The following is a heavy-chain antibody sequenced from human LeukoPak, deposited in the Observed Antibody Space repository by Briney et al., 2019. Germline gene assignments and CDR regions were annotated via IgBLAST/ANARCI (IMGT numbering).Heavy chain of an antibody. CDR3: ARVTTSGSYKFDY. D-gene: IGHD3-10*01. V-gene: IGHV3-30*03. CDR1: GFTFSSYG. J-gene: IGHJ4*02. Sequence: GGSLRLSCAASGFTFSSYGMHWVRQAPGKGLEWVAVISYDGSNKYYADSVKGRFTISRDSSKNTLYLQMNSLRAEDTAVYYCARVTTSGSYKFDYWGQGTLVTVSS. CDR2: ISYDGSNK.